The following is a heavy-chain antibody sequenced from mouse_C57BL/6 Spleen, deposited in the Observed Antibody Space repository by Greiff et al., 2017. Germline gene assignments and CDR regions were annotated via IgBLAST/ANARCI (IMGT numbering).Heavy chain of an antibody. Sequence: QVQLKQSGAELVRPGASVTLSCKASGYTFTDYEMHWVKQTPVHGLEWIGAIVPETGGTAYNQKFKGKAILTADKSSSTAYMELRSLTSEDSAVYYCTRFPPQLTTVVAPRYFDVWGTGTTVTVSS. J-gene: IGHJ1*03. CDR1: GYTFTDYE. CDR2: IVPETGGT. CDR3: TRFPPQLTTVVAPRYFDV. D-gene: IGHD1-1*01. V-gene: IGHV1-15*01.